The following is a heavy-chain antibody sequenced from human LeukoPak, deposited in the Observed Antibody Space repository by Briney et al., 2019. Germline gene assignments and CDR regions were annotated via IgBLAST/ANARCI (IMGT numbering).Heavy chain of an antibody. V-gene: IGHV3-20*04. CDR2: INWNGGST. D-gene: IGHD2-2*01. J-gene: IGHJ6*03. CDR1: GFTFDDYG. Sequence: GGSLRLSCAASGFTFDDYGMSWVRQAPGKGLEWVSGINWNGGSTGYADSVKGRFTISRDNAKNSLYLQMNSLRAEDTALYYCARIRYCSRTSCFVDYYYMDVWGKGTTVTVSS. CDR3: ARIRYCSRTSCFVDYYYMDV.